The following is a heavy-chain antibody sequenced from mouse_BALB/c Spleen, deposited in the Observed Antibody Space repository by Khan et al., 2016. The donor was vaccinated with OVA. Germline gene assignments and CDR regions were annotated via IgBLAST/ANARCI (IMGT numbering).Heavy chain of an antibody. Sequence: VQLKQSGPELMKPGASVKISCKASGYSFTSYYIHWVMQSHGKSLEWIGYIDPFSGDTTYNQKFKGKATLTVDKSSSTAYIHLSSLTSEDSAVYYFTRHGYVAWFTYWGQGTLVTVSA. CDR1: GYSFTSYY. CDR3: TRHGYVAWFTY. CDR2: IDPFSGDT. D-gene: IGHD2-2*01. V-gene: IGHV1S135*01. J-gene: IGHJ3*01.